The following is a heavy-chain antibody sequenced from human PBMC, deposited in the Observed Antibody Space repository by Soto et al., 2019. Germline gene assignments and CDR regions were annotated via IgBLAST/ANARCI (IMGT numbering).Heavy chain of an antibody. Sequence: GGSLRLSCAASGFTFSSYSMNWVRQAPGKGLEWVSYISSSSSTIYYADSVKGRFTISRDNAKNSLYLQMNSLRAEDTAVYYCARGKKREYCSSTSCYPDHNWFDPWGQGTLVTVSS. D-gene: IGHD2-2*01. CDR1: GFTFSSYS. V-gene: IGHV3-48*01. CDR3: ARGKKREYCSSTSCYPDHNWFDP. CDR2: ISSSSSTI. J-gene: IGHJ5*02.